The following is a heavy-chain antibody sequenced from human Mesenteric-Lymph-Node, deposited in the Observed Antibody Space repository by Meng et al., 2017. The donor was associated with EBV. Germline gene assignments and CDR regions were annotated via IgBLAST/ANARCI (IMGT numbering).Heavy chain of an antibody. V-gene: IGHV2-5*02. CDR1: GFSHTTSGVG. CDR3: APWWVGPPGLFDP. D-gene: IGHD2-15*01. CDR2: IYWDDDK. Sequence: LKALAACRVEPLQPLTLHSAFHGFSHTTSGVGVGWIRQPPGKGLEWLALIYWDDDKEFNPSLKNRLTITKDTSKNQVVLTMANMDPVDTATYYCAPWWVGPPGLFDPWGQGTLVTVSS. J-gene: IGHJ5*02.